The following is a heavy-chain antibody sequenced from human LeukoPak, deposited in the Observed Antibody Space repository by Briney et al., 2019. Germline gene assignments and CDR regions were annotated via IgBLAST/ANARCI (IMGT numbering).Heavy chain of an antibody. V-gene: IGHV3-48*04. J-gene: IGHJ4*02. Sequence: GGSLRLSCAASGFTFSSYNMNWVRQAPGKGLEWVSYISSTSSTIYYAEFAKGRFTISRDNAKNSLYLQMNSLRAEDTAVYYCASRRLRLGELSLYFEYWGQGSLVTVSS. CDR2: ISSTSSTI. CDR3: ASRRLRLGELSLYFEY. CDR1: GFTFSSYN. D-gene: IGHD3-16*02.